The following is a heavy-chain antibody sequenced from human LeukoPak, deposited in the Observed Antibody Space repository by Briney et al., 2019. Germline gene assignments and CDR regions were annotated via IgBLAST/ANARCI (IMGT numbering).Heavy chain of an antibody. CDR1: GYGFTSYW. Sequence: GAALQISSQGSGYGFTSYWIGWVRPMPGKGLEWMGIIYPGDSDTRYSPSFQGQVTISADKSISTAYLQWSSLKASDTAMYYCARQGGISSRDGVDYWGQGTLVTVSS. V-gene: IGHV5-51*01. CDR2: IYPGDSDT. J-gene: IGHJ4*02. D-gene: IGHD1-14*01. CDR3: ARQGGISSRDGVDY.